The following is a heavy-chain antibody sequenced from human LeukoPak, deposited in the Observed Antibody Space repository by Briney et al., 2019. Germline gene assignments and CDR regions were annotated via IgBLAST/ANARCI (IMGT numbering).Heavy chain of an antibody. CDR1: GFTFSSYW. V-gene: IGHV3-7*03. Sequence: GGSLRLSCAASGFTFSSYWMSWVRQAPGKGLEWVANIKQDGSEKYYVDSVKGRFTISRDNSKNTLYLQMNSLRAEDTAVYYCARTKYDFWSGYYPRDYYYYGMDVWGQGTTVTVSS. CDR2: IKQDGSEK. D-gene: IGHD3-3*01. J-gene: IGHJ6*02. CDR3: ARTKYDFWSGYYPRDYYYYGMDV.